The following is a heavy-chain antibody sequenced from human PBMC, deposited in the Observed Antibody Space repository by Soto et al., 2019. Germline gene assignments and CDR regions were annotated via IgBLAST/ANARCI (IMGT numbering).Heavy chain of an antibody. V-gene: IGHV4-59*01. D-gene: IGHD5-12*01. Sequence: SSETLSLTCTVSGGSISSYYWSWIRQPPGKGLEWIGYIHSTGSSSHNPSLKSRVTISVDTSKNQFSLKLTSVTAADTAVYYCARSGERWLQSAFDYWGQGTLVTVSS. J-gene: IGHJ4*02. CDR1: GGSISSYY. CDR2: IHSTGSS. CDR3: ARSGERWLQSAFDY.